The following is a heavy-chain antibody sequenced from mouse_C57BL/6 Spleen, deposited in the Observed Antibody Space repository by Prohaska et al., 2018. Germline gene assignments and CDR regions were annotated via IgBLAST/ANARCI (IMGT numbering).Heavy chain of an antibody. D-gene: IGHD1-1*01. CDR3: AREDYYYGYFDY. CDR2: ISYDGSN. V-gene: IGHV3-6*01. CDR1: GYSITSGYY. J-gene: IGHJ2*01. Sequence: DVQLQESGPGLVKPSQSLSLTCSVTGYSITSGYYWNWIRQFPGNKLEWMGYISYDGSNNYNPSLKNRISITRDTSKNQFFLKLNSVTTEDTATYYCAREDYYYGYFDYWGQGTTLTVSS.